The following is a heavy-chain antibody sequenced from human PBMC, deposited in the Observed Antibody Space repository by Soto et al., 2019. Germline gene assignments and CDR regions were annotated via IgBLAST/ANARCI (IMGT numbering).Heavy chain of an antibody. CDR1: GGAFNNYM. CDR3: ARDNYDFWNGYSYNWFDP. V-gene: IGHV1-69*08. J-gene: IGHJ5*02. Sequence: QVQLVQSGAEAKKPGSSVKVSCMASGGAFNNYMISWVRQAPGQGLEWLGRINPTLGTASYAQRFQGRVTISADISMSTSYMELSSLRSEDTALYFFARDNYDFWNGYSYNWFDPWGQGTLVTVSS. D-gene: IGHD3-3*01. CDR2: INPTLGTA.